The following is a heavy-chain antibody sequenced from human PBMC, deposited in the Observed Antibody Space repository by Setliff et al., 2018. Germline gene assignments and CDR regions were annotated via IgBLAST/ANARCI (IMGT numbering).Heavy chain of an antibody. CDR1: GASISSPTYS. D-gene: IGHD3-22*01. J-gene: IGHJ2*01. CDR3: ARHHAQYYSDSSGYFYEDWYFDL. CDR2: IHHSGYT. V-gene: IGHV4-39*01. Sequence: KTSETLSLTCTVSGASISSPTYSWGWIRQPPGKGLEWIGQIHHSGYTNYNPSLKSRVTISIDTSRNRFSLKLSSVTAADTAVYYCARHHAQYYSDSSGYFYEDWYFDLWGRGTLVTVSS.